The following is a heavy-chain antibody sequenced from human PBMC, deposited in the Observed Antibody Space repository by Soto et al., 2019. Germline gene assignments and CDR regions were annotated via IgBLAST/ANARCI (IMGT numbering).Heavy chain of an antibody. CDR1: GGSISSSSYY. V-gene: IGHV4-39*01. CDR3: ARFGYTTRN. CDR2: IYYSGST. D-gene: IGHD5-12*01. J-gene: IGHJ4*02. Sequence: QLQLQESGPGLVKPSETLSLTCTVSGGSISSSSYYWGWIRQPPGKWLEWIGSIYYSGSTYYNPSLKSRVTISVDTSKNQFSLKLSSVTAADTAVYYCARFGYTTRNWGQGTLVTVSS.